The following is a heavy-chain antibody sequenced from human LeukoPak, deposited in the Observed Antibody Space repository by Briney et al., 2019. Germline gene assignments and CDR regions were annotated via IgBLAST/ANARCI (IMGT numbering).Heavy chain of an antibody. Sequence: SETLSLTCTVSGGSISSGGYYWSWIRQHPGKGLEWIGYIYYSGSTYYNPSLKSRVTISVDTSKNQFSLKLSSVTAADTAMYYCARGSTLGDGWFHPWGQGTLVTVSS. CDR2: IYYSGST. D-gene: IGHD3-3*01. V-gene: IGHV4-31*03. CDR1: GGSISSGGYY. CDR3: ARGSTLGDGWFHP. J-gene: IGHJ5*02.